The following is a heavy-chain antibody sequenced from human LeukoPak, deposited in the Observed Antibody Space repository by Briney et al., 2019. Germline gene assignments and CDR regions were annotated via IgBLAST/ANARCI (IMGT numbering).Heavy chain of an antibody. CDR3: ARRVGYSYGYGESSA. CDR1: GFTFSSYE. D-gene: IGHD5-18*01. Sequence: GGSLRLSCAASGFTFSSYEMSWVRQAPGKGPEWVSYISSSGSTIYYADSVKGRFTISRDNAKNSLYLQMNSLRAEDTAVYYCARRVGYSYGYGESSAWGQGTLVTVYS. V-gene: IGHV3-48*03. J-gene: IGHJ5*02. CDR2: ISSSGSTI.